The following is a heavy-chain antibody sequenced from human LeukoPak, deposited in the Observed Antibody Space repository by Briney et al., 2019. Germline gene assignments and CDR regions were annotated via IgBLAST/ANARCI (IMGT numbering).Heavy chain of an antibody. J-gene: IGHJ4*02. Sequence: GASVKVSCKASGDTFTGYYIHWVRQAPGQGLEGMGGISPNNGGTNYAQKFQGRVTMTRDTSISTAYMELSRLRSDDTAVYYCAREEYCSGGSCYGGCLLLGPGNGFDYWGQGTLVTVSS. D-gene: IGHD2-15*01. CDR1: GDTFTGYY. CDR3: AREEYCSGGSCYGGCLLLGPGNGFDY. V-gene: IGHV1-2*02. CDR2: ISPNNGGT.